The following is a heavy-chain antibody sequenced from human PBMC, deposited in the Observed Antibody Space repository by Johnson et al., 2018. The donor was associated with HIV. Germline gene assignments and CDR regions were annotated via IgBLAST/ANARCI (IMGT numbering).Heavy chain of an antibody. CDR1: GFTFSNYA. J-gene: IGHJ3*02. V-gene: IGHV3-NL1*01. CDR2: IYSGGST. CDR3: ARGGAYCGGDCNAFDI. D-gene: IGHD2-21*02. Sequence: VQLVESGGGVVQPARSLRLSCAASGFTFSNYAMHWVRQAPGKGLEWVSVIYSGGSTYYADSVKGRFTISRDNAKNSLYLQMNSLRAEDTAVYYCARGGAYCGGDCNAFDIWGQGTMVTVSS.